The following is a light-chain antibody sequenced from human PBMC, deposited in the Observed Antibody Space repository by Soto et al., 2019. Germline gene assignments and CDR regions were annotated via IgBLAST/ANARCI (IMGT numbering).Light chain of an antibody. J-gene: IGLJ1*01. CDR1: SSDVGSYNL. CDR3: CSYAGSYV. CDR2: EGS. V-gene: IGLV2-23*01. Sequence: QSALTQPAAVSGSPGQSITISCTGTSSDVGSYNLVSWYQQHPGKAPKLMIYEGSKRPSGASNRFSGSKSGNTASLTISGLQAEDDADYYCCSYAGSYVFGTGTKLTVL.